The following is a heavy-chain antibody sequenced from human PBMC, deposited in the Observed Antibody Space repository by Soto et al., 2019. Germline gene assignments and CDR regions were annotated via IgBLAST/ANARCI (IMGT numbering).Heavy chain of an antibody. CDR2: INSDGSST. D-gene: IGHD3-10*01. Sequence: GGSLRLSCAASGFTFSSYWMHWVRQAPGKGLVWVSRINSDGSSTSYADSVKGRFTISRDNAKNTLYLQMNSLRAEDTAVYYCARDLQPFYYGSGSYYSDAFDIWGQGTMVTVSS. J-gene: IGHJ3*02. V-gene: IGHV3-74*01. CDR1: GFTFSSYW. CDR3: ARDLQPFYYGSGSYYSDAFDI.